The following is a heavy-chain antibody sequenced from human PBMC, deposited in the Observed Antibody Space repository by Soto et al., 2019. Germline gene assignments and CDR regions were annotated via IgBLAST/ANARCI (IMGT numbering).Heavy chain of an antibody. CDR3: AKILRYYDSSGYYPDDAFDI. CDR2: ISGSGGST. D-gene: IGHD3-22*01. Sequence: KGLEWVSAISGSGGSTYYADSVKGRFTISRDNSKNTLYLQMNSLRAEDTAVYYCAKILRYYDSSGYYPDDAFDIWGQGTMVTVSS. V-gene: IGHV3-23*01. J-gene: IGHJ3*02.